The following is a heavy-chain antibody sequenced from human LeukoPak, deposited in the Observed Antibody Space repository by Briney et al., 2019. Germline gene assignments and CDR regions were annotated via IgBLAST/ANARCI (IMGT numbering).Heavy chain of an antibody. CDR3: AKTGGHYYDSSASYYPDY. CDR2: IGGSGGST. J-gene: IGHJ4*02. V-gene: IGHV3-23*01. Sequence: GESLRLSCAASGFIFSNYAMSWVRQAPGKGLEWVSAIGGSGGSTFYADSVKGRFTISRDNSRKTLYLQMNSLRAEDTAVYYCAKTGGHYYDSSASYYPDYWGQGTLVTVSS. CDR1: GFIFSNYA. D-gene: IGHD3-22*01.